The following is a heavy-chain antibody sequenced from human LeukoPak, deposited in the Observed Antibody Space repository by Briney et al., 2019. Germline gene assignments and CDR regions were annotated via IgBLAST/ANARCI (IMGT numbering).Heavy chain of an antibody. CDR2: ISGSGDNT. V-gene: IGHV3-23*01. D-gene: IGHD6-19*01. CDR1: GFSFSSYA. Sequence: GGSLRLSCAASGFSFSSYAMSWVRQAPGKGLEWVSAISGSGDNTYYADSVKGRFTISRDNSKNTLYLQMNSLRAVDTAVYYCARRRVVAVAGPQYYYYGMDVWGQGTTVTVSS. CDR3: ARRRVVAVAGPQYYYYGMDV. J-gene: IGHJ6*02.